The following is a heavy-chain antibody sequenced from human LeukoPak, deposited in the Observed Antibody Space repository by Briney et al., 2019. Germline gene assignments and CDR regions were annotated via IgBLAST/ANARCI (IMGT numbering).Heavy chain of an antibody. CDR2: IYYSGST. CDR1: GGSISSSSYY. J-gene: IGHJ4*02. Sequence: SETLSLTCTVSGGSISSSSYYWGWIRQPPGKGLEWIGSIYYSGSTYYNPSLKSRVTISVDTSKNQFSLKLSSVTAADTAVYYCARILTIFGVVIPSYYFDYWGQGTLVTASS. D-gene: IGHD3-3*01. V-gene: IGHV4-39*01. CDR3: ARILTIFGVVIPSYYFDY.